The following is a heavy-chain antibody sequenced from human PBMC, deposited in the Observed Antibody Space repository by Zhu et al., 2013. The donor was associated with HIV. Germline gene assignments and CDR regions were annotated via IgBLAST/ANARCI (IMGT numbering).Heavy chain of an antibody. J-gene: IGHJ4*02. Sequence: VQLVESGGGLVQPGRSLSLSCAASGFTFSGYAMHWVRQAPGKGLEWVAVISYDGLNKYYADSVKGRFTISRDNSKNNMYLQMNSLRGDDTAVYHCARGLSSTAYYHLDYWGQGTLVTVSS. CDR1: GFTFSGYA. D-gene: IGHD3-22*01. CDR2: ISYDGLNK. CDR3: ARGLSSTAYYHLDY. V-gene: IGHV3-30-3*01.